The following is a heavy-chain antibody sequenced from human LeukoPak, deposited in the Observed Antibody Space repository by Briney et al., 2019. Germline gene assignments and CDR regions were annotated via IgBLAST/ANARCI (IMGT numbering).Heavy chain of an antibody. V-gene: IGHV4-39*01. J-gene: IGHJ1*01. Sequence: SETLSLTCTVSGGSVSSSSYYWGWIRQPPGKGLEWIGSTYYSGSTYYNPSLKSRVTISVDTSKNQFSLKLSSVTAADTAVYYCARHEGGSYYHYFQHWGQGTLVTVSS. CDR3: ARHEGGSYYHYFQH. CDR2: TYYSGST. D-gene: IGHD1-26*01. CDR1: GGSVSSSSYY.